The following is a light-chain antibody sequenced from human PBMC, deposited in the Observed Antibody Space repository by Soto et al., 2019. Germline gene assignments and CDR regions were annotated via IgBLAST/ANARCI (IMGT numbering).Light chain of an antibody. J-gene: IGLJ1*01. Sequence: QSVLTQPASVSGSPGQSITVSCTGTSSDVGVYDYVSWYQQHPGKAPKLIIYDVSNRPSGVSARFSGSKSGNTASLTISGLQAEDAADYYCSSYTSSITLFVFGSGTKVTVL. V-gene: IGLV2-14*03. CDR1: SSDVGVYDY. CDR2: DVS. CDR3: SSYTSSITLFV.